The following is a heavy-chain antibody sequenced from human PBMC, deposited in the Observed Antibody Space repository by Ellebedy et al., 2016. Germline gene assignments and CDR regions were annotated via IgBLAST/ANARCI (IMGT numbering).Heavy chain of an antibody. J-gene: IGHJ4*02. D-gene: IGHD1-26*01. Sequence: ASVKVSXXASGYSFTSYYMHWVRQAPGQGLEWMGIINPSGGSTSYAQKFQGRVTMTRDTSTSTVYMELSSLRSEDTAVYYCARQYSGSFDYWGQGTLVTVSS. CDR3: ARQYSGSFDY. CDR1: GYSFTSYY. V-gene: IGHV1-46*01. CDR2: INPSGGST.